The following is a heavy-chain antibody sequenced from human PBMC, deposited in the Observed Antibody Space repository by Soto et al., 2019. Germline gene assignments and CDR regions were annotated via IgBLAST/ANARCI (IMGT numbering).Heavy chain of an antibody. D-gene: IGHD2-8*01. Sequence: GGSLRLAFSSSWFKFGKFAMNGVRRAGGRGLECVAAISVGCITTYYADSVKGLFTTSRDNSRNTVHLQLHSLRDEDPAIYYCAKELEIVLMVHAASDSWGQGIPVTVSS. CDR3: AKELEIVLMVHAASDS. V-gene: IGHV3-23*01. J-gene: IGHJ4*02. CDR2: ISVGCITT. CDR1: WFKFGKFA.